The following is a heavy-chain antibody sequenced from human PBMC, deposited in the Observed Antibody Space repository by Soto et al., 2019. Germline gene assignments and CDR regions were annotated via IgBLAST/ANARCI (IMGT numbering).Heavy chain of an antibody. J-gene: IGHJ6*02. Sequence: GGSLRLSCAASGFTFSSYGMHWVRQAPGKGLEWVAVISYDGSNKYYADSVKGRFTISRDNSKNTLYLQMNSLRAEDTAVYYCAKDLIGGFGELLDIPLGGYYGMDVWGQGTTVTVSS. D-gene: IGHD3-10*01. V-gene: IGHV3-30*18. CDR1: GFTFSSYG. CDR3: AKDLIGGFGELLDIPLGGYYGMDV. CDR2: ISYDGSNK.